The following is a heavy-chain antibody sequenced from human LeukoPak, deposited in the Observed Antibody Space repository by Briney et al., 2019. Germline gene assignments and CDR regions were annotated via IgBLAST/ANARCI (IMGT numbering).Heavy chain of an antibody. J-gene: IGHJ2*01. Sequence: GGSLRLSCAASGFTVSSNYMSWVRQAPGKGLEWVSVIYSGGSTYYADSVKGRFTISRDNSKNTLYLQMNSLRAEDTAVYYCARNRAGDGSGWYGGYWYFDLWGRGTLVTVSS. D-gene: IGHD6-19*01. CDR1: GFTVSSNY. CDR3: ARNRAGDGSGWYGGYWYFDL. V-gene: IGHV3-66*01. CDR2: IYSGGST.